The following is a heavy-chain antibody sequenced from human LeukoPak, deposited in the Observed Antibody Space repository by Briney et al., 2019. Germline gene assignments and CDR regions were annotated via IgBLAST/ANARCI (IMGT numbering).Heavy chain of an antibody. J-gene: IGHJ4*02. CDR3: AITPWPPYCSSSSCYTMGNY. V-gene: IGHV3-23*01. CDR1: GFIFSSYA. Sequence: PGGSLRLSCAASGFIFSSYAMSWVRQAPGKGLERVTAISGSGGSTYYADSVKGRFTISRDNSKNTLYLQMNSLRAEDTAVYYCAITPWPPYCSSSSCYTMGNYWGQGTLVTVSS. CDR2: ISGSGGST. D-gene: IGHD2-2*02.